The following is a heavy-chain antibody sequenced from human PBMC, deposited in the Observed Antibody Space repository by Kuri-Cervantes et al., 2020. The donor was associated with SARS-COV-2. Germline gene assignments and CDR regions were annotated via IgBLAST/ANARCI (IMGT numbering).Heavy chain of an antibody. J-gene: IGHJ3*02. CDR1: GYTFTSYD. CDR3: ARENIVVVPAYYYDAFDI. Sequence: ASVKVSCKASGYTFTSYDIHLVRQAPGQGLEWMGIINPIVGSTSYAQKFNGRVTMTRDTSTSTVYMELSSLRSEDTAVYYCARENIVVVPAYYYDAFDIWGQGTMVTVSS. CDR2: INPIVGST. D-gene: IGHD2-2*01. V-gene: IGHV1-46*01.